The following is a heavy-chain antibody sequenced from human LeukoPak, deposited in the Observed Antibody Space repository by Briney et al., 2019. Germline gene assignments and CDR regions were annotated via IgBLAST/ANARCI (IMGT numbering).Heavy chain of an antibody. Sequence: GGSLRLSCAASGFTFSSYGMHWVRQAPGKGLEWVAFISYDGSNKYYPNSVKGRFTISRDNSKNTLYLQMNSLRAEDTAVYYCAKDLSNWNDVTTPDYWGQGTLVTVSS. D-gene: IGHD1-1*01. CDR3: AKDLSNWNDVTTPDY. CDR1: GFTFSSYG. J-gene: IGHJ4*02. V-gene: IGHV3-30*18. CDR2: ISYDGSNK.